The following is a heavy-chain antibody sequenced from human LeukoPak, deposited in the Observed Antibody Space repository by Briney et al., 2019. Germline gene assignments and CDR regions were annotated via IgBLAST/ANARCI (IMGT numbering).Heavy chain of an antibody. V-gene: IGHV4-34*01. CDR2: INHNGYT. CDR1: GGPFSGYY. Sequence: PSETLSLTCAVYGGPFSGYYWNWIRQPPGKGLEWIGEINHNGYTNYNPSLESRVTISVDTSKNQFSLKVYPLTAADTAVYFCARAGTGDRSAVFDYWGQEILVTVSS. D-gene: IGHD7-27*01. CDR3: ARAGTGDRSAVFDY. J-gene: IGHJ4*02.